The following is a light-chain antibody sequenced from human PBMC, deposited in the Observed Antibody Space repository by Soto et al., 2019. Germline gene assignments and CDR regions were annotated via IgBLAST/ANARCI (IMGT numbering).Light chain of an antibody. J-gene: IGLJ2*01. CDR2: EVS. V-gene: IGLV2-8*01. CDR1: SSDVGGYNY. CDR3: SSYAGSYSHVG. Sequence: QSALTQPPSASGSPGQSVTISCTGTSSDVGGYNYVSWYQQHPGKAPKLMIFEVSKWPSGVPDRCSGSKSGNTASLTVSGLQAEDEAEYYCSSYAGSYSHVGFGGGSKVTVL.